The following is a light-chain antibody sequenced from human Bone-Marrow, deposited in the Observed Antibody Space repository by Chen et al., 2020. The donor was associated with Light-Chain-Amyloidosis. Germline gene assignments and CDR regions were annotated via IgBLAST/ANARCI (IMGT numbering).Light chain of an antibody. CDR2: DTS. CDR1: QSVSRF. V-gene: IGKV3-11*01. CDR3: QQRMIWPPLT. J-gene: IGKJ5*01. Sequence: EIVLTQSPATLSLSPGESATLSCRVSQSVSRFLAWYQQKPGQAPRLLIYDTSNRATGIPARFSGSGSGTDFTLTISSLEPEDFAVYYCQQRMIWPPLTFGQGTRLE.